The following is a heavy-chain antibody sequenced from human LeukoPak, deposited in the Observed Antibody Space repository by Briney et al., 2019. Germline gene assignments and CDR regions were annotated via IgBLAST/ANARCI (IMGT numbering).Heavy chain of an antibody. CDR2: IYPGDSDT. D-gene: IGHD3-16*01. Sequence: GESLKISCKGSGYSFTSYWIGWVRQLPGKGLEWMGLIYPGDSDTRYSPFFQGQVTISADKSISTAYLPWSSLKASDTAMYYCARPRAGDSSPFDYWGQGTLVTVSS. CDR3: ARPRAGDSSPFDY. V-gene: IGHV5-51*01. J-gene: IGHJ4*02. CDR1: GYSFTSYW.